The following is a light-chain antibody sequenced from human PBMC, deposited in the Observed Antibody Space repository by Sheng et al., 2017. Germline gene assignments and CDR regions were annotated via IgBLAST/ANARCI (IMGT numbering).Light chain of an antibody. Sequence: EVVLTQSPATLSLSPGERATLSCRASQSVDTYLAWYQQKPGQAPRLLIYGASNRATGIPDRFSGSGSGTDFTLTISRLEPEDFAVYYCQHYRAFGQGTKVEIK. J-gene: IGKJ1*01. CDR2: GAS. CDR1: QSVDTY. CDR3: QHYRA. V-gene: IGKV3-20*01.